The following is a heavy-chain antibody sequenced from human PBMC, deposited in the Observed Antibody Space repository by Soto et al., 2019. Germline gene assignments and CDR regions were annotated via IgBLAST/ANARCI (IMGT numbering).Heavy chain of an antibody. CDR1: VGSVSCYY. V-gene: IGHV4-34*01. CDR3: ARRPNWNYGAPFDY. J-gene: IGHJ4*02. CDR2: INHSGST. Sequence: LXLTCAVCVGSVSCYYWSWIRQPPGKGLEWIGEINHSGSTNYNPSLKSRVTISVDTSKNQFSLKLSSVTAADTAVYYCARRPNWNYGAPFDYWGQGTLVTVSS. D-gene: IGHD1-7*01.